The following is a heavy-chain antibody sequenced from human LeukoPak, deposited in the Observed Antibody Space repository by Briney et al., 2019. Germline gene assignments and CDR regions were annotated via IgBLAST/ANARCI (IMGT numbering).Heavy chain of an antibody. V-gene: IGHV3-7*01. CDR2: IKQDGSEK. J-gene: IGHJ4*02. CDR1: GSTFSRYW. Sequence: PGGSLRLSCAASGSTFSRYWMSWVRQAPGKGLEWVANIKQDGSEKYYADSVKGRFTISRDNAKNSLYLQMNSLRAEDTAVYYCAREPEYYYDSSGYSQGGWGQGTLVTVSS. CDR3: AREPEYYYDSSGYSQGG. D-gene: IGHD3-22*01.